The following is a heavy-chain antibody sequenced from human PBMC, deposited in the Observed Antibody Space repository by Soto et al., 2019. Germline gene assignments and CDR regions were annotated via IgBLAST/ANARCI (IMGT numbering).Heavy chain of an antibody. CDR1: GASISGYH. D-gene: IGHD2-21*02. V-gene: IGHV4-59*01. CDR2: IYYSGST. J-gene: IGHJ6*02. Sequence: SETLSLTCTVSGASISGYHWGWIRQPPGKGLEWIGYIYYSGSTDYSPSLKSRVTMSVDTSQNQVSLKLNSVTAADTAVYYCARDLWGYCGTDCYPLDVWGQGTTVTVSS. CDR3: ARDLWGYCGTDCYPLDV.